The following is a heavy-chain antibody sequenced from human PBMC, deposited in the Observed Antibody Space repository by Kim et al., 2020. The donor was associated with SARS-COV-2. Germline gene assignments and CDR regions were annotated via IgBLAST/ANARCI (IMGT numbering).Heavy chain of an antibody. J-gene: IGHJ6*02. V-gene: IGHV3-21*01. Sequence: GGSLRLSCAASGFTFSSYSMNWVRQAPGKGLEWVSSISSSSSYIYYADSVKGRFTISRDNAKNSLYLQMNSLRAEDTAVYYCVRDDAPEYVADDYYYYYGMDVWGQGTTVTVSS. D-gene: IGHD3-16*01. CDR1: GFTFSSYS. CDR2: ISSSSSYI. CDR3: VRDDAPEYVADDYYYYYGMDV.